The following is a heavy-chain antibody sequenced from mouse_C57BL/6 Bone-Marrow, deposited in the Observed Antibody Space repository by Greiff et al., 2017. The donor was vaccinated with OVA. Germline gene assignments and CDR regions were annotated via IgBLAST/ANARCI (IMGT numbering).Heavy chain of an antibody. J-gene: IGHJ3*01. CDR2: IDPSDSYT. CDR3: AGDVYAY. CDR1: GYTFTSYW. V-gene: IGHV1-50*01. Sequence: QVQLQQPGAELVKPGASVKLSCKASGYTFTSYWMQWVKQRPGQGLEWIGEIDPSDSYTNYNQKFKGKATLTVDTSSSTAYMQLNSLTDEDSAVYDSAGDVYAYWGRGKLVTVTA.